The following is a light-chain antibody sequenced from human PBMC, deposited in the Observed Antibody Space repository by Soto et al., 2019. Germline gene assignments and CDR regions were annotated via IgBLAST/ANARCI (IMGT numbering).Light chain of an antibody. CDR2: DAS. J-gene: IGKJ4*01. CDR1: QSITNNF. V-gene: IGKV3D-20*01. Sequence: PGERATLSCGASQSITNNFLAWYQQRPGLAPRLLIYDASNRAAGIPDRFSGSGSGTDFTLTISRLEPEDFAVYYCQQFDKLITFGGGTKVDIK. CDR3: QQFDKLIT.